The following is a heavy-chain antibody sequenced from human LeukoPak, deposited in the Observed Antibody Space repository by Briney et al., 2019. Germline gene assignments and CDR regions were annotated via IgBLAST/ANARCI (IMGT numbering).Heavy chain of an antibody. Sequence: ASVKVSCKASGYTFTDYYIHWVRQAPGQGLELIGWINPNSGGTAYAQKFQGRITMTRDTSINTVYMELSRLTSDVSAVYYCARSMAPYYSDYWGQGTLVTVSS. D-gene: IGHD5-24*01. CDR2: INPNSGGT. V-gene: IGHV1-2*02. J-gene: IGHJ4*02. CDR3: ARSMAPYYSDY. CDR1: GYTFTDYY.